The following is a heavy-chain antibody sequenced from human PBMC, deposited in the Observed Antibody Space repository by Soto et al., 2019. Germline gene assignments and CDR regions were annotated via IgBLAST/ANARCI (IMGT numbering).Heavy chain of an antibody. V-gene: IGHV1-69*13. D-gene: IGHD5-18*01. CDR3: ARGAMANFDY. CDR1: GGTFGSHG. Sequence: ASVKVSCKASGGTFGSHGIAWVRQAPGQGLEWMGGLIAMLGTPTYARKVQGRATITADESLTSSYLELRSLRSEDTAVYFCARGAMANFDYWGQGTVVTVSS. J-gene: IGHJ4*02. CDR2: LIAMLGTP.